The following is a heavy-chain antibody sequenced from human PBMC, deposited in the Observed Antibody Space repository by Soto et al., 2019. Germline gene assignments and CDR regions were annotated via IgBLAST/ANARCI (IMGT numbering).Heavy chain of an antibody. CDR3: ARGYSSSSGEDY. V-gene: IGHV3-11*06. J-gene: IGHJ4*02. D-gene: IGHD6-6*01. CDR2: ISSSSSYT. CDR1: GFTFSDYY. Sequence: QVQLVESGGGLVKPGGSLRLSCAASGFTFSDYYMSWIRQAPGKGLEWVSYISSSSSYTNYADSVKGRFTISRDNAKNSLYLQMNSLIAEDTAVYYCARGYSSSSGEDYWGQGTLVTVSS.